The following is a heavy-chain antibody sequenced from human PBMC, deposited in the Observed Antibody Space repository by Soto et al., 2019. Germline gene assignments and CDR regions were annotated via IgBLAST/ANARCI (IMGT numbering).Heavy chain of an antibody. Sequence: GGSLRLSCAASAFTFSSYWMNWVRQAPGKRPVWVSRINSDGSITGYADSVKGRFTISRDNAKNTLYLQMNSLSAEDTAVYYCARRDQIAYYYGMDVWGQGTTVTVSS. J-gene: IGHJ6*02. V-gene: IGHV3-74*01. D-gene: IGHD2-21*01. CDR1: AFTFSSYW. CDR2: INSDGSIT. CDR3: ARRDQIAYYYGMDV.